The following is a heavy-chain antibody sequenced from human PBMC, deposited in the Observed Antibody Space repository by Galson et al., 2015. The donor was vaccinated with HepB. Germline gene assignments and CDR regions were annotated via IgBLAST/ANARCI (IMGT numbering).Heavy chain of an antibody. CDR2: IWSDGSNQ. D-gene: IGHD3-16*01. V-gene: IGHV3-33*01. Sequence: SLRLSCAASGFTFSSHGMHWVRQAPGKGLEWVAVIWSDGSNQRYVDSVKGRFTISRDNSKNTMYLQMNSLRAEDMAVYYCAREGSYANRRNYMDVWGKGTTVTVSS. J-gene: IGHJ6*03. CDR1: GFTFSSHG. CDR3: AREGSYANRRNYMDV.